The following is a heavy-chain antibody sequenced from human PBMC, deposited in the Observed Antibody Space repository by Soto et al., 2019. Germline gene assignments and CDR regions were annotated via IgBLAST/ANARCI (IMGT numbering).Heavy chain of an antibody. V-gene: IGHV4-34*01. D-gene: IGHD6-19*01. Sequence: QVQLQQWGAGLLKPSETLSLTCAVYGGSFSGYYWSWIRQPPGKGLEWIGEINHSGSTNYNPSLKSRVTISVDTSKNQFSLKLSSVTAADPAVYYCARVAVAGTFGYYYYYGMDVWGQGTTVTVSS. CDR3: ARVAVAGTFGYYYYYGMDV. CDR1: GGSFSGYY. CDR2: INHSGST. J-gene: IGHJ6*02.